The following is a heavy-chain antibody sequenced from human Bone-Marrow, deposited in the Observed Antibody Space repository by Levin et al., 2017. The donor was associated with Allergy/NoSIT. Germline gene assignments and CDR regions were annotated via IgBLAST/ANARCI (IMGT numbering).Heavy chain of an antibody. CDR2: IYYSGST. CDR1: GGSISSSSYY. Sequence: SETLSLTCTVSGGSISSSSYYWGWIRQPPGKGLEWIGSIYYSGSTYNNPSLKSRVSISVDTSKNQFSLRVSSVTAADTAVYYCARLPYTYYFGSGSYYPTNYYFDYWGQGALVTVSS. J-gene: IGHJ4*02. D-gene: IGHD3-10*01. V-gene: IGHV4-39*01. CDR3: ARLPYTYYFGSGSYYPTNYYFDY.